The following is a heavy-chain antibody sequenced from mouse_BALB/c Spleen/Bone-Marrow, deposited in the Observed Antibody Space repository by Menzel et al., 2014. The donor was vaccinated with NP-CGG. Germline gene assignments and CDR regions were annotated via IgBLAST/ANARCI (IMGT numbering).Heavy chain of an antibody. D-gene: IGHD2-4*01. Sequence: VQLQQSGAELVRPGASVTLSCKASGYTFTDYEMHWVKQTPVHGLEWIGAIDPETGGTAYNQKFKGKATLTADKSSSTAYMELRSLTSEDSAVYYCTREGNDYSFAYWGQGTLVTVSA. CDR3: TREGNDYSFAY. J-gene: IGHJ3*01. CDR1: GYTFTDYE. V-gene: IGHV1-15*01. CDR2: IDPETGGT.